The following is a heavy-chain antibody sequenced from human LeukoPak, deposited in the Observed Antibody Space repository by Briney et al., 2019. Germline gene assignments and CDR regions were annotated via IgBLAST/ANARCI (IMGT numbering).Heavy chain of an antibody. CDR2: TSGDGSST. CDR3: AREQYGDYVSDYYYYGMDV. D-gene: IGHD4-17*01. V-gene: IGHV3-74*01. Sequence: PGGSLRLSCAASGFTFSRYWMYWVRQAPGKGLAWVSRTSGDGSSTTYADSVKGRFSISRDNAKNTLYLQMNSLRAEDTAVYFCAREQYGDYVSDYYYYGMDVWGKGTTVTVSS. J-gene: IGHJ6*04. CDR1: GFTFSRYW.